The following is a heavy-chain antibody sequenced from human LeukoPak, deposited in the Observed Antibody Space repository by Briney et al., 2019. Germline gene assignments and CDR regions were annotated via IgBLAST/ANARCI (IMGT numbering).Heavy chain of an antibody. D-gene: IGHD3-16*02. CDR2: INSDGSIT. CDR1: GFTFTTYW. CDR3: ATQGIRLGESSSLYRFADY. Sequence: GGSLRLSCAASGFTFTTYWMHWVRHAPGKGLVWVSHINSDGSITSYADSVKGRFTISRDNARNSLYLQMDGLRAEDTAVYYCATQGIRLGESSSLYRFADYWGQGTLITVSS. J-gene: IGHJ4*02. V-gene: IGHV3-74*01.